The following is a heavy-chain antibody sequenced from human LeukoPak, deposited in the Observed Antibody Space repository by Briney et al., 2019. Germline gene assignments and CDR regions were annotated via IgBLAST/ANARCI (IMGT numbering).Heavy chain of an antibody. J-gene: IGHJ4*02. CDR1: GFTVSSNY. V-gene: IGHV3-66*01. CDR3: ARSGSRAYFDY. Sequence: GGSLRLSCAASGFTVSSNYMSWVRQAPGKGLEWVSVIYSGGSTYYADSVKGRFTISRDNSKNTLYLQMNSLRAEDTAVYYCARSGSRAYFDYWGQGTLVTVSS. CDR2: IYSGGST. D-gene: IGHD2-15*01.